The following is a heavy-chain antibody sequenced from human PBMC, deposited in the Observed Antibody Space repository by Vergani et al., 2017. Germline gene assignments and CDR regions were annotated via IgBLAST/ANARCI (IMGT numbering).Heavy chain of an antibody. V-gene: IGHV3-15*01. CDR2: IKSKTDGGTT. J-gene: IGHJ4*02. Sequence: EVQLVESGGGLVKPGGSLRLSCAASGFTFSNAWMSWVRQAPGTGLEWVGRIKSKTDGGTTDYAAPVKGRFTISRDDSKNTLYLQMNSLKTEDTAVYYCTTEQWLAIFDYWGQGTLVTVSS. D-gene: IGHD6-19*01. CDR1: GFTFSNAW. CDR3: TTEQWLAIFDY.